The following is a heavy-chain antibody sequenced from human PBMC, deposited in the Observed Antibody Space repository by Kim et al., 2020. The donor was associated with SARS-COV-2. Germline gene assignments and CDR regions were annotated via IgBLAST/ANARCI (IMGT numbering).Heavy chain of an antibody. D-gene: IGHD4-17*01. Sequence: ASVKVSCKASGYTFTSYYMHWVRQAPGQGLEWMGIINPSGGSTSYAQKFQGRVTMTRDTSTSTVYMELSSLRSEDTAVYYCARGATVTPYYYYGMDVWGQGTTVTVSS. V-gene: IGHV1-46*01. J-gene: IGHJ6*02. CDR2: INPSGGST. CDR1: GYTFTSYY. CDR3: ARGATVTPYYYYGMDV.